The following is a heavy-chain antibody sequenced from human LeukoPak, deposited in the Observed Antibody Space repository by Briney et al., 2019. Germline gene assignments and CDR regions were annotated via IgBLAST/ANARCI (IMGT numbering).Heavy chain of an antibody. D-gene: IGHD2/OR15-2a*01. CDR3: ARGEFGDYYYFYMDV. CDR2: INSNGRTI. V-gene: IGHV3-48*03. CDR1: GFTFSSYE. J-gene: IGHJ6*03. Sequence: TGGSLRLSCAASGFTFSSYEMNWVRQAPGKGLEWVSYINSNGRTIYYADSVRGRFTISRDDAKNSLFLQMNSLRAEDTATYYCARGEFGDYYYFYMDVWGKGTTVTVSS.